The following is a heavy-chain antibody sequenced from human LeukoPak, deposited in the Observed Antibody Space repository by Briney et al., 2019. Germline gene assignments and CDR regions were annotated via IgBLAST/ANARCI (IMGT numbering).Heavy chain of an antibody. Sequence: SQTLSLTCAVSGGSISSGGYSWSWIRQPPGQGLEWIGYIYYSGSTYYNPSLKSRVTISVDTSKNQFSLKLSSVTAADTAVYYCARDFGDATYYYGMDVWGQGTTVTVSS. CDR2: IYYSGST. CDR3: ARDFGDATYYYGMDV. V-gene: IGHV4-31*11. CDR1: GGSISSGGYS. D-gene: IGHD3-3*01. J-gene: IGHJ6*02.